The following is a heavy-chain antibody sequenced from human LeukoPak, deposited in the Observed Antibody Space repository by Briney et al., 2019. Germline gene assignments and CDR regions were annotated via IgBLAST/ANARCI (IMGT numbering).Heavy chain of an antibody. V-gene: IGHV3-23*01. D-gene: IGHD4-11*01. Sequence: GRSLRLSCAASGFTFSTYAMSWVRQAPGKGLEWVSAISGSGGSTYYADSVEGRFTISRDNSKNTLYLQMNSLRAEDTAVYYCAKRDYSNYDLDYWGQGTLVTVSS. CDR1: GFTFSTYA. CDR2: ISGSGGST. J-gene: IGHJ4*02. CDR3: AKRDYSNYDLDY.